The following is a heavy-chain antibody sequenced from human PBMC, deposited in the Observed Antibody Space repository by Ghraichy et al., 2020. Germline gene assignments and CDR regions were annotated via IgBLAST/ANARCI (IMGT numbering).Heavy chain of an antibody. D-gene: IGHD2-2*01. V-gene: IGHV3-23*01. CDR3: AKVPADCSSTSCHKWAPYYYYGMDV. J-gene: IGHJ6*02. Sequence: GGSLRLSCAASGFTFSSYAMSWVRQAPGKGLEWVSAISGSGGSTYYADSVKGRFTISRDNSKNTLYLQMNSLRAEDTAVYYCAKVPADCSSTSCHKWAPYYYYGMDVWGQGTTVTVSS. CDR1: GFTFSSYA. CDR2: ISGSGGST.